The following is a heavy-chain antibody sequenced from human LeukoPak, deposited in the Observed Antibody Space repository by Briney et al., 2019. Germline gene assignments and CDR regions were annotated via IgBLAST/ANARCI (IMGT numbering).Heavy chain of an antibody. CDR2: IYHSGYT. CDR3: ARDGYYYDSSGKYFDY. V-gene: IGHV4-38-2*02. J-gene: IGHJ4*02. D-gene: IGHD3-22*01. CDR1: GYSISSGYY. Sequence: TSETLSLTCTVSGYSISSGYYWGGIRQPPGKGLGWIGSIYHSGYTYYNPSLKSRVTISVDTSKNQFSLRLSSVTAADTAVYYCARDGYYYDSSGKYFDYWGQGTLVTVSS.